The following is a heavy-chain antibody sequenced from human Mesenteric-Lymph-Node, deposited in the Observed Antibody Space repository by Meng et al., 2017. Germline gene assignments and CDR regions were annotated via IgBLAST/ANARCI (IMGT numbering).Heavy chain of an antibody. CDR3: ARNGAYSADH. D-gene: IGHD2-15*01. V-gene: IGHV4-4*02. Sequence: QLLLQESAPGLVVPSGTLSLPCAVSGASISSGYWWSWVRQPPGKGLEWIGEIHHGGDTNYNPSLKSRVTISVDKSNNQYSLRLTSVTAADTAMYYCARNGAYSADHWGQGTLVTVSS. J-gene: IGHJ4*02. CDR2: IHHGGDT. CDR1: GASISSGYW.